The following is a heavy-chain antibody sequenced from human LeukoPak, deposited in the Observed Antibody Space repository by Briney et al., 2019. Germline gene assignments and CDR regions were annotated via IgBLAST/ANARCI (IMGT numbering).Heavy chain of an antibody. V-gene: IGHV4-34*01. D-gene: IGHD6-19*01. J-gene: IGHJ4*02. CDR3: ASGGIAVAGTGNSFDY. CDR2: INHSGST. CDR1: GGSFRGYY. Sequence: ASETLSLTCAVYGGSFRGYYWSWIRQPPGKGLEWIGEINHSGSTNYNPSLKSRVTISVDTSKNQFSLKLSSVTAADTAVYYCASGGIAVAGTGNSFDYWGQGTLVTVSS.